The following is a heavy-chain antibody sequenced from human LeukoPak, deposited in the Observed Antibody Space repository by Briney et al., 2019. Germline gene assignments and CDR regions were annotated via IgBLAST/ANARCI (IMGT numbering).Heavy chain of an antibody. CDR2: IYYSGST. CDR1: GGSISSPNW. J-gene: IGHJ3*02. CDR3: ARVPYDFWSGYYSAFDI. Sequence: PSETLSLTCAVSGGSISSPNWWSWVRQPPGKGLEWIGYIYYSGSTYYNPSLKSRVTISVDTSKNQFSLKLSSVTAADTAVYYCARVPYDFWSGYYSAFDIWGQGTMVTVSS. D-gene: IGHD3-3*01. V-gene: IGHV4-4*02.